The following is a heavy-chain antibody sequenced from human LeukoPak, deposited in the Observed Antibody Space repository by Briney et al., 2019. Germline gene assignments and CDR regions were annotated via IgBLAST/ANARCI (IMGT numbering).Heavy chain of an antibody. CDR1: GGSFSGYY. J-gene: IGHJ4*02. D-gene: IGHD6-19*01. CDR3: ARIAVAGRGNDY. V-gene: IGHV4-34*01. Sequence: SETLSLTCAVYGGSFSGYYWSWIRQPPGKGLEWIGEINHSGSTNYNPSLKSRVTISVDTSKNQFSLKLSSVTAADTAVYYCARIAVAGRGNDYWGQGTLVTVSS. CDR2: INHSGST.